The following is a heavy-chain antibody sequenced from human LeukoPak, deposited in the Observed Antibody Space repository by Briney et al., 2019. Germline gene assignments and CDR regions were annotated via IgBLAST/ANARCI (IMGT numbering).Heavy chain of an antibody. Sequence: PSETLSLTCTVSGVSMRTYYWSWIRQPPGKGLEWIGYVSYSGSTDYNPSLKSRLTISIDTSETQFSLKLTSVTAADTAVYYCARADSSSWYLEGYYFDYWGQGTLVTVSS. CDR3: ARADSSSWYLEGYYFDY. CDR2: VSYSGST. V-gene: IGHV4-59*01. D-gene: IGHD6-13*01. J-gene: IGHJ4*02. CDR1: GVSMRTYY.